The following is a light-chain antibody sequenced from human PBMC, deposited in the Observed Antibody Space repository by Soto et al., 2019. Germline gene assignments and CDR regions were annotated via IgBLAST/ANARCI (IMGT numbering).Light chain of an antibody. CDR3: QQSYGTPPYS. V-gene: IGKV1-39*01. J-gene: IGKJ2*03. CDR1: QNILTY. CDR2: ATS. Sequence: IQMTQSPSSLSASVGDRVTITCRASQNILTYLHWYQQKPGKAPEIIIFATSNLQRGVPSRFSGSGYGTDFSLTISSLQPEDFATYYCQQSYGTPPYSFGQGTKLES.